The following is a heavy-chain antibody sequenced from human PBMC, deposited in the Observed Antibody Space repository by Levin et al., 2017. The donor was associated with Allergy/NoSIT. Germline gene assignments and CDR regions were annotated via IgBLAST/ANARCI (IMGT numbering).Heavy chain of an antibody. CDR1: GGSVSSGSYY. CDR2: IYYSGST. D-gene: IGHD3-22*01. Sequence: GSLRLSCTVSGGSVSSGSYYWSWIRQPPGKGLEWIGYIYYSGSTNYNPSLKSRVTITVDTSKNQFSLKLSSVTAADTAVYYCAREAQYYYDSSGYLDAFDIWGQGTMVTVSS. CDR3: AREAQYYYDSSGYLDAFDI. J-gene: IGHJ3*02. V-gene: IGHV4-61*01.